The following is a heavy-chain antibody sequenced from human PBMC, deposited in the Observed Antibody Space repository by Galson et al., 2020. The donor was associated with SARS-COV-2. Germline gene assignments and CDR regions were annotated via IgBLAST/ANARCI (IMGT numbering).Heavy chain of an antibody. D-gene: IGHD5-18*01. CDR3: ARQGYSYGSY. Sequence: SETLSLTCTVSGGSISSSSYYWGWIRQPPGKGLEWIGSIYYSRSTYNNPSIKSRVTISVDTSKNQFSLKLSSVTAADTAVYYCARQGYSYGSYWGQGTLVTVSS. J-gene: IGHJ4*02. CDR2: IYYSRST. CDR1: GGSISSSSYY. V-gene: IGHV4-39*01.